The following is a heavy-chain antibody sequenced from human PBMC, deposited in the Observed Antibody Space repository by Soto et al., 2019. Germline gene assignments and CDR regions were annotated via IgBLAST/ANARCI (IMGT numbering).Heavy chain of an antibody. V-gene: IGHV4-34*01. CDR3: ARRGMYSSSSADFDY. D-gene: IGHD6-6*01. CDR1: GGSFSGYY. Sequence: SETLSLTCAVYGGSFSGYYWSWIRQPPGKGLEWIGEINHSGSTNYNPSLKSRVTISVDTSKNQFSLKLSSVTAADTAVYYCARRGMYSSSSADFDYWGQGTLVTVSS. J-gene: IGHJ4*02. CDR2: INHSGST.